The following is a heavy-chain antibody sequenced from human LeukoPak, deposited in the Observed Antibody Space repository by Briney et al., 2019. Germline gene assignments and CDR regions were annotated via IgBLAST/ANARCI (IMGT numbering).Heavy chain of an antibody. CDR2: IYYSGST. J-gene: IGHJ4*02. CDR1: GGSISSGDYY. CDR3: ASGDSGYENRYDY. V-gene: IGHV4-30-4*01. Sequence: PSQTLSLTCTVSGGSISSGDYYWTWIRQPPGKGLEWIGYIYYSGSTYYNPSLKSRVTMSVDTSKNQFSLKLSSVTAADTAVYYCASGDSGYENRYDYWGQGTLVTVSS. D-gene: IGHD5-12*01.